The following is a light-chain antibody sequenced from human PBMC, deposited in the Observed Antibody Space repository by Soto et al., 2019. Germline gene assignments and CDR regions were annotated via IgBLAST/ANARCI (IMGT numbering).Light chain of an antibody. CDR3: QQYDNSPLT. Sequence: EIVLTQSPATLSVSPGETATLSCKTSQSVDSLLAWHQQKPGQGPRLLIYGASTRATGIPARFSGSGSGTEFTLTISRLEPEDFAVYYCQQYDNSPLTFGGGTKVDIK. V-gene: IGKV3-15*01. CDR2: GAS. CDR1: QSVDSL. J-gene: IGKJ4*01.